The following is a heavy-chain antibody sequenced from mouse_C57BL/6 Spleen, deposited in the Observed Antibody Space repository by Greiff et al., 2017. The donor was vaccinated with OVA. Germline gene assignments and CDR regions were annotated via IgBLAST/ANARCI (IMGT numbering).Heavy chain of an antibody. J-gene: IGHJ2*01. CDR2: IHPNSGST. CDR3: ARALRRYYFDY. CDR1: GYTFTSYW. V-gene: IGHV1-64*01. Sequence: QVQLKQSGAELVKPGASVKLSCKASGYTFTSYWMHWVKQSPGQGLEWIGMIHPNSGSTNYNEKFKSKATLTVDKSSSTAYMQLSSLTSEDSAVYYCARALRRYYFDYWGQGTTLTVSA.